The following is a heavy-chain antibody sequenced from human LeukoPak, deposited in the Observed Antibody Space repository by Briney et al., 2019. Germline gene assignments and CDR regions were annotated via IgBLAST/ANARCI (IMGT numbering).Heavy chain of an antibody. CDR1: GGSVSSYY. J-gene: IGHJ5*02. V-gene: IGHV4-59*02. Sequence: SDTLSLTCTVSGGSVSSYYWSWIRQPRGKGLEWMGYIYYSGSTNYNPSLKSRITISVDTSKNQFSLKLSSVTAADTAVYYCARDKMGANWGEVWFDPWGQGTLVTVSS. D-gene: IGHD1-26*01. CDR3: ARDKMGANWGEVWFDP. CDR2: IYYSGST.